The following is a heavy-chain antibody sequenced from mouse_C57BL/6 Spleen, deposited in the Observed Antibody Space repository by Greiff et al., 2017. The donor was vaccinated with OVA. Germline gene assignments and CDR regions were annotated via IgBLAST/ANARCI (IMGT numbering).Heavy chain of an antibody. D-gene: IGHD3-2*02. CDR3: ASLDSSGQYYLDY. Sequence: VQLQQSGAELARPGASVKMSCKASGYTFTSYTMHWVKQRPGQGLEWIGYINPSSGYTKYNQKFKDKATLTADKSSSTAYMQLSSLTSEDSAVYYCASLDSSGQYYLDYWGQGTTLTVSS. CDR2: INPSSGYT. CDR1: GYTFTSYT. V-gene: IGHV1-4*01. J-gene: IGHJ2*01.